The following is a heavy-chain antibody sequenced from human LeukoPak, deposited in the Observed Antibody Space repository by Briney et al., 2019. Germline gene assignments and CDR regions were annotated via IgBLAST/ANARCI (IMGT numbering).Heavy chain of an antibody. CDR3: ARVTAVAGTSVGVDA. D-gene: IGHD6-19*01. CDR2: ISSSGNTI. CDR1: GFTFSSYE. V-gene: IGHV3-48*03. J-gene: IGHJ4*02. Sequence: GGSLRLSCAASGFTFSSYEMNWVPQAPGKGLEWVSYISSSGNTIYYADSVKGRITISRDNAKNTLYLQMNSLRAEDTAVYYCARVTAVAGTSVGVDAWGQGILVTVS.